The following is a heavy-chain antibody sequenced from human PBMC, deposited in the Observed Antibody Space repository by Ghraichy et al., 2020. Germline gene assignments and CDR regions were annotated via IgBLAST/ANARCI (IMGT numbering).Heavy chain of an antibody. J-gene: IGHJ4*02. D-gene: IGHD2-15*01. CDR1: GLTFSSYA. Sequence: GESLNISCAASGLTFSSYAMSWVRQAPGKGLEWVSGINGRGGSTYYADSVKGRFTISRDNSKNTLYLQMRGLRGEDTAVYYCAKDVVVVAATPGYFDYWGQGTLVTVST. V-gene: IGHV3-23*01. CDR3: AKDVVVVAATPGYFDY. CDR2: INGRGGST.